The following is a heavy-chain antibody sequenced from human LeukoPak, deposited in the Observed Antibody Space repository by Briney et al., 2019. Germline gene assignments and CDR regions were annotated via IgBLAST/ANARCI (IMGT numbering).Heavy chain of an antibody. CDR1: GFTFDDYA. Sequence: GGSLSLSCAASGFTFDDYAMDWVRQAPGKGLEWVSLIRGVGGSTYYADSVKGRFTISRDKSKNSLYLQMNSLRTEDTDLYYCARAHYCDSSGYYPYWGQGTLVSVSS. J-gene: IGHJ4*02. CDR2: IRGVGGST. V-gene: IGHV3-43*02. D-gene: IGHD3-22*01. CDR3: ARAHYCDSSGYYPY.